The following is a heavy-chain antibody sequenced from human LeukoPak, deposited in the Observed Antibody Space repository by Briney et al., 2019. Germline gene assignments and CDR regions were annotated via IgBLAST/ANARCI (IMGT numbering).Heavy chain of an antibody. Sequence: SETLSLTCNVSGDSISSGSYYWSWIRQPAGKGLEWIGRIYISGSTNYNPSLKSRVTISVDTSKKQFSLKLSSVTAADTAVYYCARDISLVVVPANHHDPFQCNWFDPWGQGTLVTVSS. V-gene: IGHV4-61*02. D-gene: IGHD2-2*01. CDR2: IYISGST. CDR3: ARDISLVVVPANHHDPFQCNWFDP. J-gene: IGHJ5*02. CDR1: GDSISSGSYY.